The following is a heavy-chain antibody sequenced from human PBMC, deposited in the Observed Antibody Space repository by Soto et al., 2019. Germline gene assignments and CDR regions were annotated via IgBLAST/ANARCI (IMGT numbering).Heavy chain of an antibody. CDR3: ASAPSYSSSWFNS. D-gene: IGHD6-13*01. J-gene: IGHJ5*01. CDR1: GGTFSSYA. V-gene: IGHV1-69*13. Sequence: AVKVSCKASGGTFSSYAISWVRQAPGQGREWMGGIIPIFGTEKYAQKFQGRGTITADESTSTAYMELSSLRSEDTAVYYCASAPSYSSSWFNSWGQGTLVTVSS. CDR2: IIPIFGTE.